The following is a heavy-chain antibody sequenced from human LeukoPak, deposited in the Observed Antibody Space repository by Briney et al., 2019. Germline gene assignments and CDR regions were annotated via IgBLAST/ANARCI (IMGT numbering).Heavy chain of an antibody. V-gene: IGHV4-34*01. CDR1: GGSFSGYY. CDR3: ARVLAVAGSPMDV. Sequence: SETLSLTCAVYGGSFSGYYWSWIRQPPGKGLEWIGEINHSGSTNYNPSLKSRVTISVDTSKNQFSLKLSSVTAADTAVYYCARVLAVAGSPMDVWGQGTTVTVSS. CDR2: INHSGST. J-gene: IGHJ6*02. D-gene: IGHD6-19*01.